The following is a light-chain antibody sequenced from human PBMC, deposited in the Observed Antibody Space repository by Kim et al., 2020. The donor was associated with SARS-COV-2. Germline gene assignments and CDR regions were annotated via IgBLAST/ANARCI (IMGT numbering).Light chain of an antibody. CDR2: GAS. CDR3: QQYDDWRPYT. Sequence: GERATPAWRARTSVRSNLAWYQQKPGQAPRLLMYGASTRATGIPARFSGSGSGTEFTLTISSLQSEDSAIYYCQQYDDWRPYTFGQGTKLEI. J-gene: IGKJ2*01. CDR1: TSVRSN. V-gene: IGKV3-15*01.